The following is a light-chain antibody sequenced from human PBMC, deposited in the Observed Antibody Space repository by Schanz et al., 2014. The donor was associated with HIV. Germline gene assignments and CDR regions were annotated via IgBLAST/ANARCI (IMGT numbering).Light chain of an antibody. CDR1: SSNIGSNT. V-gene: IGLV1-44*01. CDR2: SYD. J-gene: IGLJ3*02. CDR3: AAWDDDLDGPV. Sequence: QSVLTQPPSASGAPGQSVTISCSGSSSNIGSNTVNWYQQFPGTAPKLLIYSYDQRPSGVSARFSGSKSGTSASLAISGLQSETEAEYYCAAWDDDLDGPVFGGGTKLTVL.